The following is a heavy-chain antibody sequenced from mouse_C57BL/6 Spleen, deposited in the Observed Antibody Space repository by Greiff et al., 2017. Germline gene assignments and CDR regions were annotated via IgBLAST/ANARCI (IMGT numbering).Heavy chain of an antibody. V-gene: IGHV1-72*01. CDR1: GYTFTSYW. D-gene: IGHD1-1*01. CDR3: ARSYGSSCLFDY. J-gene: IGHJ2*01. CDR2: IDPNSGGT. Sequence: QVQLQQPGAELVKPGASVKLSCKASGYTFTSYWMHLVKPRPGRGLVWIGRIDPNSGGTKYNEKFKSKATLTVDKPSSTAYMQLSSRTSKDAAVYYCARSYGSSCLFDYWGQGTTLTVSS.